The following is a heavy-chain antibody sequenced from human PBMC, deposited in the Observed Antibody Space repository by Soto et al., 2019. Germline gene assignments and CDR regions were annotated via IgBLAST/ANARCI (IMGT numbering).Heavy chain of an antibody. Sequence: EVQLLESGGGLVQPGGSLRLSCAASGFPFSTSGMLWVRQPPGEGLEWVSAIGPNPVNTNYRDSVKGRFTISRDNSRNMVFLQMSALRAEDTALYYCTTARHCSSDACPAAEWGQGILITVSS. CDR1: GFPFSTSG. CDR3: TTARHCSSDACPAAE. V-gene: IGHV3-23*01. J-gene: IGHJ4*02. CDR2: IGPNPVNT. D-gene: IGHD2-2*01.